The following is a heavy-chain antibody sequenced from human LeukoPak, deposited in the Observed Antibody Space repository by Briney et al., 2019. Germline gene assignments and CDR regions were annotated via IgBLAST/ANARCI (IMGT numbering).Heavy chain of an antibody. Sequence: GGSLRLSCAASGFTFSNAWMSWVRQAPGKGLEWVAFIRYDGSNKYYADSVKGRFTISRDNSNNTLYLQMTSLRADDTAVYYCASRRQFLDNWGQGTLVTVSS. V-gene: IGHV3-30*02. J-gene: IGHJ4*02. CDR1: GFTFSNAW. CDR2: IRYDGSNK. CDR3: ASRRQFLDN. D-gene: IGHD6-19*01.